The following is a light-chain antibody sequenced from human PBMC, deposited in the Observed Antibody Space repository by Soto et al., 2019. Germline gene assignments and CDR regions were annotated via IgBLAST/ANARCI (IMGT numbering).Light chain of an antibody. Sequence: QSVLTQPASVSGSPGQSITIPCTGTNSDVGAYNYVSWYQHHPGKAPKLMIYEVFTRSSGVSSRFSGSKSGSTASLTISGLQAEDEADYYCTSYTTTNTLYVFGTGTTLTVL. CDR1: NSDVGAYNY. CDR2: EVF. CDR3: TSYTTTNTLYV. J-gene: IGLJ1*01. V-gene: IGLV2-14*01.